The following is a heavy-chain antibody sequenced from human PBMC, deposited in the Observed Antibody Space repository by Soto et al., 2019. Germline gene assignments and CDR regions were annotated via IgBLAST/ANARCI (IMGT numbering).Heavy chain of an antibody. J-gene: IGHJ4*02. D-gene: IGHD5-18*01. CDR3: ARDNSLVY. V-gene: IGHV3-7*05. Sequence: EVQLVESGGGLVQPGGSLRLSCAASGFTFSSHWMTWVRQAPGKGLEWVANIKEDGSDKYYVDSVKGRFIISGDNAKNSLYLQMDSLRAEDTAVYYCARDNSLVYWGQGTLVTVSS. CDR1: GFTFSSHW. CDR2: IKEDGSDK.